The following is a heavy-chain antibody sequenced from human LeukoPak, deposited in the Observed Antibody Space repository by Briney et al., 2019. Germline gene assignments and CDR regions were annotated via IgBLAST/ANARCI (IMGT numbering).Heavy chain of an antibody. CDR2: INPNSGDT. V-gene: IGHV1-2*02. D-gene: IGHD6-13*01. J-gene: IGHJ3*02. CDR1: GYTFTGYY. CDR3: ASSPIAAAGTYAFDI. Sequence: EASVKVSCKASGYTFTGYYMQWVRQAPGQGLEWMGWINPNSGDTNYAQKFQGRVTMTRDTSISTAYMELSRLRSDDTAVYYCASSPIAAAGTYAFDIWGQGTMVTVSS.